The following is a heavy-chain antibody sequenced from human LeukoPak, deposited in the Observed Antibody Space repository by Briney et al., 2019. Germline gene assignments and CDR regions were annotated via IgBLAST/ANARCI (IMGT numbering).Heavy chain of an antibody. J-gene: IGHJ6*02. CDR2: ISSSSSYI. Sequence: GGSLRLSCAASGFTFSSYSMNWVRQAPGKGLEWVSSISSSSSYIYYADSVKGRFTISRDNAKNSLYLQMNSLRAEDTAVYYCARGGEGLLWFGEGGMDVWGQGTTVTVSS. V-gene: IGHV3-21*01. CDR1: GFTFSSYS. CDR3: ARGGEGLLWFGEGGMDV. D-gene: IGHD3-10*01.